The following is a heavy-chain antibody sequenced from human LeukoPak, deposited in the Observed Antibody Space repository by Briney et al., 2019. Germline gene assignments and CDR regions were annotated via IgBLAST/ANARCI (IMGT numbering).Heavy chain of an antibody. CDR2: INNDGSDT. CDR1: GFTFSNYW. D-gene: IGHD3-9*01. CDR3: ARGYFGPDY. J-gene: IGHJ4*02. Sequence: GGSLRLSCAASGFTFSNYWMHWVRQAPGKGLVWVSRINNDGSDTTYADAVKGRFTFSRDNAKNTLYLQMNSLRAEDTAVYYCARGYFGPDYWGQGTLVTVSS. V-gene: IGHV3-74*01.